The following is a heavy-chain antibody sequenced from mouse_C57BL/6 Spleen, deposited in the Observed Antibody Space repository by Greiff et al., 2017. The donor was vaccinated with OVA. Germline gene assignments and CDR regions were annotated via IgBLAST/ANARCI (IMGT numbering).Heavy chain of an antibody. CDR2: IYPGDGDT. CDR3: AIYYGSSYGYFDV. CDR1: GYAFSSSW. V-gene: IGHV1-82*01. J-gene: IGHJ1*03. D-gene: IGHD1-1*01. Sequence: VKLMESGPELVKPGASVKISCKASGYAFSSSWMNWVKQRPGKGLEWIGRIYPGDGDTNYNGKFKGKATLTADKSSSTAYMQLSSLTSEDSAVYFCAIYYGSSYGYFDVWGTGTTVTVSS.